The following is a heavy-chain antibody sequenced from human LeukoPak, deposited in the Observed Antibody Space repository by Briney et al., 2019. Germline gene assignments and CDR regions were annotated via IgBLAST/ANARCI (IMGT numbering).Heavy chain of an antibody. CDR3: ARELGAEYYDFWSGISTSYYFDY. D-gene: IGHD3-3*01. CDR2: IYYSGST. CDR1: GGSISSSY. Sequence: SETLSLTRTVSGGSISSSYWSWIRQPPGKGLEWIGYIYYSGSTNYNPSLKSRVTLSVDTSKNQFSLKLSSVTAADTAVYYCARELGAEYYDFWSGISTSYYFDYWGQGTLVTVSS. J-gene: IGHJ4*02. V-gene: IGHV4-59*01.